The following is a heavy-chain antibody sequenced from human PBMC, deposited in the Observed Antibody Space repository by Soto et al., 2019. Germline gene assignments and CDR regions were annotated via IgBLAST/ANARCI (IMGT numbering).Heavy chain of an antibody. CDR1: GGSLSSYY. CDR3: ASRHSSPYFDY. Sequence: SETLSLTCTVSGGSLSSYYWTWIRQPPGKGLEWIGYVYYSGITNCNPSLKSRVTISVDTSKNQFSLKLNSVTAADTAVYYCASRHSSPYFDYWGQGTLVTVSS. V-gene: IGHV4-59*08. J-gene: IGHJ4*02. D-gene: IGHD6-13*01. CDR2: VYYSGIT.